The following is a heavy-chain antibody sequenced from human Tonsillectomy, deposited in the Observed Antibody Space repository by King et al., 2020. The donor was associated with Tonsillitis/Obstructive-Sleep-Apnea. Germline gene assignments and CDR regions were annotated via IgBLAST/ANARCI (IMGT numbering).Heavy chain of an antibody. CDR1: GGSFSSYY. CDR2: INHSGST. Sequence: VQLQQWGAGLLKPSETLSLTCAVYGGSFSSYYWSWIRQPPGKGLEWIGEINHSGSTNYNPSLKSRVTISVDTSKNQFSLRLTSVTAADTAVYYCATMGIQLWLGAFDIWGQGTMVTVSS. D-gene: IGHD5-18*01. J-gene: IGHJ3*02. V-gene: IGHV4-34*01. CDR3: ATMGIQLWLGAFDI.